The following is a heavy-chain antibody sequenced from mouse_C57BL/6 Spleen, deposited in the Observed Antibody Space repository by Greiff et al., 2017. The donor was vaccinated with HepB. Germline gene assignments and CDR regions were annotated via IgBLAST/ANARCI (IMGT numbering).Heavy chain of an antibody. Sequence: VKLMESGAELVRPGASVTLSCKASGYTFTDYEMHWVRQTPVHGLEWIGAIDPETGGTAYNQKFKGKAILTADKSSSTAYMELRSLTSEDSAVYYCTRSPLITTVVATYDYWGQGTTLTVSS. V-gene: IGHV1-15*01. CDR2: IDPETGGT. J-gene: IGHJ2*01. CDR1: GYTFTDYE. CDR3: TRSPLITTVVATYDY. D-gene: IGHD1-1*01.